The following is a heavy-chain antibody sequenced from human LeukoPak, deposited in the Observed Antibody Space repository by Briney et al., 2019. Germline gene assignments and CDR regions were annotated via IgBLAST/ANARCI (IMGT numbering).Heavy chain of an antibody. J-gene: IGHJ5*02. Sequence: SETLSLTCTVSGGSISSSSYYWGWIRQPPGKGLEWIGSIYYSGSTYYNPSLKSRVTISVDTSKNQFSLKLSSVTAADTAVYYCAREQQQLDSWFDPWGQGTLVTVSS. D-gene: IGHD6-13*01. CDR2: IYYSGST. V-gene: IGHV4-39*07. CDR1: GGSISSSSYY. CDR3: AREQQQLDSWFDP.